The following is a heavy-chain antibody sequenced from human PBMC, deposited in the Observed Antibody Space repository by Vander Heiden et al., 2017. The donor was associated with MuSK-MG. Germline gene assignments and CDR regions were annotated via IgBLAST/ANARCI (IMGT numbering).Heavy chain of an antibody. Sequence: QVQLQESGPGLVKPSETLSLTCTVSGGPMGSSYYWGWIRQPPGKGLEWIGSMYYTGTTYYNPSLKSRVTISVDTSKNQFSLKLNSLTAADTAVYYCARHESIYNFWLYWGQGTLVTVSS. J-gene: IGHJ4*02. CDR3: ARHESIYNFWLY. CDR2: MYYTGTT. CDR1: GGPMGSSYY. D-gene: IGHD3-3*01. V-gene: IGHV4-39*01.